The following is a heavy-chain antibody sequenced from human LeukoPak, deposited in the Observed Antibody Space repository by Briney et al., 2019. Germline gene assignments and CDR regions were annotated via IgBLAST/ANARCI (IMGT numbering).Heavy chain of an antibody. D-gene: IGHD4-17*01. CDR1: GGSISSGDYY. CDR2: IYYSGST. J-gene: IGHJ4*02. Sequence: SQTLSLTCTVSGGSISSGDYYWSWIRQPPGKGLEWIGYIYYSGSTYYNPSLKRRVTISVDTSKNQCSLTLTSVAAADTAVYYCAKTTVTTSGILFDYWGQGTLVTVSS. V-gene: IGHV4-30-4*08. CDR3: AKTTVTTSGILFDY.